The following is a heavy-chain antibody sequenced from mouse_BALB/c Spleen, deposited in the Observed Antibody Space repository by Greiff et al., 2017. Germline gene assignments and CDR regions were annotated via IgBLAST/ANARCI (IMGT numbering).Heavy chain of an antibody. CDR2: IDPENGDT. D-gene: IGHD1-1*01. J-gene: IGHJ2*01. Sequence: VQLQQSGAELVRSGASVKLSCTASGFNIKDYYMHWVKQRPEQGLEWIGWIDPENGDTEYAPKFQGKATMTADTSSNTAYLQLSSLTSEDTAVYYCAREVLRGSFDYWGQGTTLTVSS. CDR1: GFNIKDYY. CDR3: AREVLRGSFDY. V-gene: IGHV14-4*02.